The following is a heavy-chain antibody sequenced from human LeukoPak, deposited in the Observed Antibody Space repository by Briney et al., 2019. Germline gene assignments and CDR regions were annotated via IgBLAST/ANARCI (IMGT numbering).Heavy chain of an antibody. D-gene: IGHD6-6*01. CDR3: ATFEYTSSSLNY. CDR2: INPNSGGT. J-gene: IGHJ4*02. CDR1: GYTFTAYY. Sequence: GASVKGSCKASGYTFTAYYMHWVRQPPGQGLDWMGWINPNSGGTNYAQKFQGRVTMTRDTSISTAYMELSRLRSDDTAVYYCATFEYTSSSLNYWGQGTLVTVSS. V-gene: IGHV1-2*02.